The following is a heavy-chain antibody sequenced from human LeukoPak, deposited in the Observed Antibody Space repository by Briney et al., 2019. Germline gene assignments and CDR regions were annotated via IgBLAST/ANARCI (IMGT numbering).Heavy chain of an antibody. J-gene: IGHJ4*02. V-gene: IGHV1-18*01. CDR1: GYTFTSYY. CDR2: ISTYNGNT. Sequence: APVKPACKASGYTFTSYYISWVRQSPGQGLEWMGCISTYNGNTNYAQKLQGRVTMTTDTSTSTAYMELRSLRSDDTAVYYCARGGDPRYGDHYYFDYWGQGTVVTISS. CDR3: ARGGDPRYGDHYYFDY. D-gene: IGHD4-17*01.